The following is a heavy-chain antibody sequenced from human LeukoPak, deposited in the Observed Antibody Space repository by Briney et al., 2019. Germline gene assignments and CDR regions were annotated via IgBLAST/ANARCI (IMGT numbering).Heavy chain of an antibody. CDR2: ISGSGGST. V-gene: IGHV3-23*01. Sequence: PGGSLRLSCAAAGFTFSSYAMSWVRQAPGKGLEWVSAISGSGGSTYYADSVKGRFTISRDNSKNTLYLQMNSLRAEDTAVYYCAKAVVPAAHRYYFDYWGQGTLVTVSS. CDR3: AKAVVPAAHRYYFDY. D-gene: IGHD2-2*01. J-gene: IGHJ4*02. CDR1: GFTFSSYA.